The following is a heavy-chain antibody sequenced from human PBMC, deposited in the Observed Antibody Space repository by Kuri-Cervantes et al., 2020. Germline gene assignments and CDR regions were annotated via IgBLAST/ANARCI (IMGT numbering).Heavy chain of an antibody. CDR1: GGSISSSGYY. D-gene: IGHD3-10*01. J-gene: IGHJ5*02. CDR2: LYYSGTT. CDR3: ARGARRGGNWFDP. V-gene: IGHV4-39*07. Sequence: GSLRLSCTVSGGSISSSGYYWGWIRQPPGKGLEWIGSLYYSGTTYYNSSLKSRVTISVDTSKNQFSLKLSSVTAADTAVYYCARGARRGGNWFDPWGQGTLVTVSS.